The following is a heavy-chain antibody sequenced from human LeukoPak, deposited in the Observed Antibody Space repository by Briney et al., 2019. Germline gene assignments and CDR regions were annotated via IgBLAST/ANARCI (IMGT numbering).Heavy chain of an antibody. Sequence: GGSLRLSCAASGFTVSSNYMSWVRQAPGKGLEWVSVIYSGGSTYYADSVKGRFTISRDNSKNTLYLQMNSLRAEDTAVYYCAREGGYCSGGSCYPLHSFDYWGQGTLVTVSS. J-gene: IGHJ4*02. CDR2: IYSGGST. V-gene: IGHV3-66*01. D-gene: IGHD2-15*01. CDR3: AREGGYCSGGSCYPLHSFDY. CDR1: GFTVSSNY.